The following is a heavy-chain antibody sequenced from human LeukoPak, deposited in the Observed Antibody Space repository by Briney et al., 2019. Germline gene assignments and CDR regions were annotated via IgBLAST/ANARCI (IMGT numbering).Heavy chain of an antibody. Sequence: PGGSLRLSCAASGFTVSSNYMSWVRQAPGKGLEWVSVISSSGSTYYADSVKGRFTISRDNSKNTLYLQMNSLRAEDTAVYYCATPMVRGVNMKHFDYWGQGTLVTVSS. CDR3: ATPMVRGVNMKHFDY. CDR2: ISSSGST. J-gene: IGHJ4*02. V-gene: IGHV3-53*01. CDR1: GFTVSSNY. D-gene: IGHD3-10*01.